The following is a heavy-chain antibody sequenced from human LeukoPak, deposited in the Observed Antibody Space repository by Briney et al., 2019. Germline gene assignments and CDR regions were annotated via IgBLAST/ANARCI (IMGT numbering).Heavy chain of an antibody. Sequence: ASVKVSCEASVYTFTGYYIHWVRQAPGQGLGWMGWINPNSGGTNYAQKFQGRVTITRDTSISAVYMELSRLRSDDTAVYYCARDGRDGYNLVHYWGQGTLVTVSS. CDR2: INPNSGGT. V-gene: IGHV1-2*02. D-gene: IGHD5-24*01. CDR3: ARDGRDGYNLVHY. J-gene: IGHJ4*02. CDR1: VYTFTGYY.